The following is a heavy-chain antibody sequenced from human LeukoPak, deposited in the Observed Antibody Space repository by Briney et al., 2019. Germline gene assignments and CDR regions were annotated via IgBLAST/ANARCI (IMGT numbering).Heavy chain of an antibody. CDR1: GGTFSSYA. CDR3: ARDIYHTYYYDSSGYGEAFDI. V-gene: IGHV1-69*13. D-gene: IGHD3-22*01. CDR2: IIPIFGTA. J-gene: IGHJ3*02. Sequence: SVKVSCKASGGTFSSYAISWVRQAPGQGLEWMGGIIPIFGTANYAQKFQGRITITADESTSTAYMELSSLGSEDTAVYYCARDIYHTYYYDSSGYGEAFDIWGQGTMVTVSS.